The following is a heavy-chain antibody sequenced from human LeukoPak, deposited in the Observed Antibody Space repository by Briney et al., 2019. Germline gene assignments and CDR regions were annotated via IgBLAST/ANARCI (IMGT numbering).Heavy chain of an antibody. CDR1: GYTFTGYY. V-gene: IGHV1-2*02. CDR3: ARATIPYYYDSSGYFDY. D-gene: IGHD3-22*01. Sequence: GASVKVSCKASGYTFTGYYMHWVRQAPGQGLEWMGWINPNSGGTNYAQKFQGRVTMTRDTSISTAYMELSRLRSDDTAVYYCARATIPYYYDSSGYFDYWGQGTLVTVSS. CDR2: INPNSGGT. J-gene: IGHJ4*02.